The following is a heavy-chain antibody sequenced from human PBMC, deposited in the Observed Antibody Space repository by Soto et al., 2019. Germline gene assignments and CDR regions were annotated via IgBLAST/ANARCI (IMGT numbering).Heavy chain of an antibody. Sequence: QVQLHESGPGLVKPSETLSLTCTVSGGSISSYYWSWIRQPPGKGLEWIGYIYYSGSTNYNPSLKSRVTISVDTSKNQFSLKLSSVTAADTAVYYGARYGDYDAFDIWGQGTMVTVSS. V-gene: IGHV4-59*01. CDR3: ARYGDYDAFDI. D-gene: IGHD4-17*01. CDR1: GGSISSYY. CDR2: IYYSGST. J-gene: IGHJ3*02.